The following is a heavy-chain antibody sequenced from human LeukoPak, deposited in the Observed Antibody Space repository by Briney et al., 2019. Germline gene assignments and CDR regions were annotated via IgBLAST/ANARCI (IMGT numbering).Heavy chain of an antibody. CDR3: ARILTGYDAFDY. J-gene: IGHJ4*02. CDR1: GFTFSSYW. CDR2: INTDGSST. V-gene: IGHV3-74*01. Sequence: GGSLRLSCAASGFTFSSYWMHWVRQAPGKGLVWVSRINTDGSSTNFADSVKGRFTISRDNAKNSLYLQMNSLRAEDTAVYYCARILTGYDAFDYWGQGTLVTVSS. D-gene: IGHD3-9*01.